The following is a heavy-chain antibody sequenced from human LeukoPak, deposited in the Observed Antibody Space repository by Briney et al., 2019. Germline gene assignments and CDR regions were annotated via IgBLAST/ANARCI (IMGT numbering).Heavy chain of an antibody. Sequence: PGGSLRLSCAASGFTFSDYYMSWIRQPPGKGLEWIASGDYSGGTYYNPSLESRVAISADMSKNQISLKLTSVTGADTAVYYCAGERGEEYSSGWYKRNYFDNWGQGIRVTVSS. CDR1: GFTFSDYY. V-gene: IGHV4-59*12. CDR3: AGERGEEYSSGWYKRNYFDN. CDR2: GDYSGGT. D-gene: IGHD6-19*01. J-gene: IGHJ4*02.